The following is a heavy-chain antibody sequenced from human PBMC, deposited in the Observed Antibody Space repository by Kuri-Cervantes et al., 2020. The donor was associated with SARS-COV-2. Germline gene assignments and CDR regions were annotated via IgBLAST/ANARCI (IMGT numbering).Heavy chain of an antibody. Sequence: LSLTCAASGFTLSSYWMHWVRQAPGKGLVWVSRTNTDGSSTSYADSVKGRFTISRDNSKNTLYLQMNSLRAEDTAVYYCAKGPSESFGYWGQGTLVTVSS. J-gene: IGHJ4*02. CDR2: TNTDGSST. D-gene: IGHD3-10*01. CDR1: GFTLSSYW. CDR3: AKGPSESFGY. V-gene: IGHV3-74*01.